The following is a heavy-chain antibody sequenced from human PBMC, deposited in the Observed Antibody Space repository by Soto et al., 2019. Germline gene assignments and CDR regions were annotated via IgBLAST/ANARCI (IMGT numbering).Heavy chain of an antibody. CDR3: AKEGSSWYPYYYYGMDV. V-gene: IGHV3-23*01. D-gene: IGHD6-13*01. CDR1: GFTFSSYA. CDR2: ISGSGGST. Sequence: EVQLLESGGGLVQPGGSLRLSCAASGFTFSSYAMSWVRQAPGKGLEWVSAISGSGGSTHYPDSVKGRFTISRDNSKNTLYLQMNSLRAEDTAVYYCAKEGSSWYPYYYYGMDVWGQGTTVTVSS. J-gene: IGHJ6*02.